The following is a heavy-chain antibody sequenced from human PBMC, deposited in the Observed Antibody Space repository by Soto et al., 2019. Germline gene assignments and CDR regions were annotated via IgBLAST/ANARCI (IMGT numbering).Heavy chain of an antibody. CDR3: SGCSGGACHRNYGMDV. CDR1: GFTFSSCT. Sequence: EVHLVESGGGLVKLGGPLRLSCAVSGFTFSSCTMNWVRQAPGKGLEWVSSISPSTSHIYYTDSVKGRFTISRDNAKNSLFLQMNSLRAEDTAVYYCSGCSGGACHRNYGMDVWGQGTTVTVSS. V-gene: IGHV3-21*01. D-gene: IGHD2-15*01. J-gene: IGHJ6*02. CDR2: ISPSTSHI.